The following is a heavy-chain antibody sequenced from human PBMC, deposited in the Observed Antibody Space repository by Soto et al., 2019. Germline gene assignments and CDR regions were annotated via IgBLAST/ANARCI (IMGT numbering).Heavy chain of an antibody. V-gene: IGHV1-69*08. CDR1: GGTFSTYT. Sequence: QVQLVQSGAEVKKPGSSVKVSCKASGGTFSTYTVTWVRQAPGQGLEWMGRIIPILEIANYAQKFQGRVTIXAXXXXXXXYMELSSLRSEDTAVYYCARDGNCSGGDCYDTYNWFDPWGQGTLVTVSS. D-gene: IGHD2-21*01. CDR2: IIPILEIA. J-gene: IGHJ5*02. CDR3: ARDGNCSGGDCYDTYNWFDP.